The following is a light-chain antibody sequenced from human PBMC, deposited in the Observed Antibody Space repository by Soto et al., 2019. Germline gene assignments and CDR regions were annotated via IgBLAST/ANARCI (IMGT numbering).Light chain of an antibody. CDR3: SSYTSSSTPYV. J-gene: IGLJ1*01. CDR2: EVS. Sequence: QSALTQPASVSGSPGQSITISCTGTSSDVGGYNLVSWYQQHPGKAPKVMTYEVSYRPSGVSNRFSGSKSGNTASLTISGLQAEDEADYYCSSYTSSSTPYVFGTGTKLTVL. V-gene: IGLV2-14*01. CDR1: SSDVGGYNL.